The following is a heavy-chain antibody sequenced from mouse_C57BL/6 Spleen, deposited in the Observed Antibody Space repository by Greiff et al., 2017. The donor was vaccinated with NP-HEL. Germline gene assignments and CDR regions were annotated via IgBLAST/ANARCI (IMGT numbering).Heavy chain of an antibody. J-gene: IGHJ4*01. CDR3: ARYYYSNYGAMDY. D-gene: IGHD2-5*01. Sequence: EVQLQQSGPELVKPGASVKISCKASGYTFTDYYMNWVKQSHGKSLEWIGNINPNNGGTSYNQKFKGKATLTVDKSSSTAYMELRSLTSEDSAVYYCARYYYSNYGAMDYWGQGTSVTVSS. V-gene: IGHV1-26*01. CDR1: GYTFTDYY. CDR2: INPNNGGT.